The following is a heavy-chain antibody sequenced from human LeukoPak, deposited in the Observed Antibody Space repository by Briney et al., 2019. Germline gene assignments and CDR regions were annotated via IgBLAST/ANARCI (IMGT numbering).Heavy chain of an antibody. CDR2: ISSSSSSI. V-gene: IGHV3-21*01. J-gene: IGHJ4*02. Sequence: GGPLRLSCAASRFTFSSYSMIWVRQAPGKGLEWVSSISSSSSSIYYADSVKGRFTISRDNAKNSLYLQMNSLRAEDTAVYYCARASKYYYDSSGYPLDYWGQGTLVTVSS. CDR3: ARASKYYYDSSGYPLDY. D-gene: IGHD3-22*01. CDR1: RFTFSSYS.